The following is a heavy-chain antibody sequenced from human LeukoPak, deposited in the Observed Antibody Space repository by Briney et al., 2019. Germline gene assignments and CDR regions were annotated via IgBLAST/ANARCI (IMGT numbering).Heavy chain of an antibody. V-gene: IGHV3-73*01. J-gene: IGHJ6*02. D-gene: IGHD2-15*01. Sequence: VGSLRLSCAASGFTFSGSAMHWVRQASGKGLEWVGRIRSKANSYATAYAASVKGRFTISRDDSKNTAYLQMNSLKTEDTAVYYCTRPPPRYCSGGSCYYGMDVWGQGTTVTVSS. CDR3: TRPPPRYCSGGSCYYGMDV. CDR1: GFTFSGSA. CDR2: IRSKANSYAT.